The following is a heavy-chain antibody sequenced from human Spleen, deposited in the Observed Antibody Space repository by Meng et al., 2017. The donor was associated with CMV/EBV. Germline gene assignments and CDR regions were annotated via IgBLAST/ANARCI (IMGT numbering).Heavy chain of an antibody. Sequence: SETLSLTCTVSGGSVSSGSYYWSWVRQPPGKGLEWIGDIYRSGSTKYNPSLESRITISVDMSKNHFSLKLSSVTAADTAVYYCARECDTTSCYYYGMGVWGQGTTVTVSS. J-gene: IGHJ6*02. CDR2: IYRSGST. CDR1: GGSVSSGSYY. CDR3: ARECDTTSCYYYGMGV. D-gene: IGHD2-2*01. V-gene: IGHV4-61*03.